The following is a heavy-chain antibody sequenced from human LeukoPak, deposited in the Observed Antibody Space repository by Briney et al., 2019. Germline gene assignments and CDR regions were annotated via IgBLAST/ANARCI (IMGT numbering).Heavy chain of an antibody. CDR2: IYPDDSDV. CDR3: AGVYDAWSGFSQYYDY. V-gene: IGHV5-51*01. J-gene: IGHJ4*02. CDR1: GYSFANYW. D-gene: IGHD3-3*01. Sequence: GESLKISCKASGYSFANYWIGLVRQTPGKGLESMGIIYPDDSDVKYSPSFQGQVTISAYKAFNTAYLQWRRLTASDPAMYYCAGVYDAWSGFSQYYDYWGQGTLVTVSS.